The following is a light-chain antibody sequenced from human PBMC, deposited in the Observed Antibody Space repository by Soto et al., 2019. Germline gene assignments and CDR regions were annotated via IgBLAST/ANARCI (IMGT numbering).Light chain of an antibody. J-gene: IGKJ1*01. CDR2: AAS. CDR3: QGDN. V-gene: IGKV3-20*01. CDR1: QSISSHS. Sequence: EIVLTQAPGTLSLSPGERATLSCRVSQSISSHSLAWYQHKPGQPPRLLIYAASSRATGVPDRFSGSGSGTDFTLSISRLEPEDFAVYYCQGDNFGQGTKLEIK.